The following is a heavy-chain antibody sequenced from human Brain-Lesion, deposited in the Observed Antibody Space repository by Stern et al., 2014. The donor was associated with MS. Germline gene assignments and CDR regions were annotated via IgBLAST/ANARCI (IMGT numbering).Heavy chain of an antibody. Sequence: QVQLQESGPGLVKPSETLSLTCTVAGGSVSSTSYAWAWIRQPPGKGLEWIGTIYYSGNTYYSPSLKSRLTLSLDTSKNHFSLPLRSVTAADTAVYYCAGEEDIRYCSGGSCTGNWFDPWGQGTLVTVSS. CDR3: AGEEDIRYCSGGSCTGNWFDP. V-gene: IGHV4-39*02. CDR2: IYYSGNT. D-gene: IGHD2-15*01. J-gene: IGHJ5*02. CDR1: GGSVSSTSYA.